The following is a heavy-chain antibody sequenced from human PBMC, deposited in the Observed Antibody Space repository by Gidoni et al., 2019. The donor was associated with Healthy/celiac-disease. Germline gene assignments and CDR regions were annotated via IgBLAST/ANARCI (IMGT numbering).Heavy chain of an antibody. V-gene: IGHV3-74*01. D-gene: IGHD6-19*01. J-gene: IGHJ4*02. CDR3: ASTIAVAGCFDY. CDR1: GFTFSSYW. Sequence: EVQLVESGGGLVQPGGSLRLSCAASGFTFSSYWMHWVRQPPGTGLVWVSRINSDGSSTTYADSVKGRFTISRDNAKNTLYLQMNSLRAEDTAVYYCASTIAVAGCFDYWGQGTLVTVSS. CDR2: INSDGSST.